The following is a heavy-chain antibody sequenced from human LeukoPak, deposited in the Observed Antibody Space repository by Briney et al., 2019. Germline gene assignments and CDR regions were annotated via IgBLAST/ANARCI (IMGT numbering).Heavy chain of an antibody. J-gene: IGHJ4*02. D-gene: IGHD6-13*01. CDR1: GGSISSYY. CDR2: IYYSGTT. V-gene: IGHV4-59*01. CDR3: ARGVYIAAAQYGY. Sequence: SSETLSLTCTVSGGSISSYYWSWIRQSPGKGLEWIGYIYYSGTTNYNPSLKSRVTMSVDTSKNQFSLKLSSVTAADTAVYYCARGVYIAAAQYGYWGQGTLVTVSS.